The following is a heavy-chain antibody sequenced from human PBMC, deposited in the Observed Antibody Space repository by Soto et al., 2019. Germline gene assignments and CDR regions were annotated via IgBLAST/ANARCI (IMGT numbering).Heavy chain of an antibody. V-gene: IGHV3-53*01. CDR3: ARIPYDNSGTIFDY. CDR1: VFTFSDYY. CDR2: IYAGTIT. D-gene: IGHD3-22*01. Sequence: GGAPRLSCAASVFTFSDYYMSCVRQAAGKGLEWVSLIYAGTITYYADSVKGRFTIYRDNSKNTLKLEMNSLRVEDTAVYYCARIPYDNSGTIFDYWGPGTLVNVSS. J-gene: IGHJ4*02.